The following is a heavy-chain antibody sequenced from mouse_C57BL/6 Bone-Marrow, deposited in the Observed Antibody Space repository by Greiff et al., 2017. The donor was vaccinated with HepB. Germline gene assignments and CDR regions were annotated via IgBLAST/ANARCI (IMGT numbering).Heavy chain of an antibody. Sequence: EVQLQQSGAELVRPGASVKLSCTASGFNIKDDYMHWVKQRPEQGLEWIGWIDPENGDTEYASKFQGKATITADTSSNTAYLQLSSLTSEDTAVYYCTTIPGSSYYFDYWGQGTTLTVSS. CDR3: TTIPGSSYYFDY. D-gene: IGHD1-1*01. CDR2: IDPENGDT. J-gene: IGHJ2*01. V-gene: IGHV14-4*01. CDR1: GFNIKDDY.